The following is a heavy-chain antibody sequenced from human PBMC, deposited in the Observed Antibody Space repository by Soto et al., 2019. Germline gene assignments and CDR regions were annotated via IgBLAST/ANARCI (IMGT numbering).Heavy chain of an antibody. Sequence: SETLSLTCNVSGDSITTEGYSWSWIRQPPGKGLEWIGYIYHTGTAYYNPSLKSRVTLSVDRSKNQFSLSLSSMTAADTAVYYCAREAWDRNFDFWGQGTLVTVSS. CDR2: IYHTGTA. CDR3: AREAWDRNFDF. V-gene: IGHV4-30-2*01. D-gene: IGHD1-26*01. J-gene: IGHJ4*02. CDR1: GDSITTEGYS.